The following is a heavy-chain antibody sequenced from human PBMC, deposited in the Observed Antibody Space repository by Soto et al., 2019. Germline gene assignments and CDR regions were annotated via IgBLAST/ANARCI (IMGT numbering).Heavy chain of an antibody. CDR2: ISGSGGST. J-gene: IGHJ3*02. Sequence: PGGSLRLSCAASGFTFSSYAMSWVRQAPGKGLEWVSAISGSGGSTYYADSVKGRFTISRDNSKNTLYLQMNSLRAEDTAVYYCANWPRGAAAGTDAFDIWGQGTMVTVSS. CDR3: ANWPRGAAAGTDAFDI. CDR1: GFTFSSYA. D-gene: IGHD6-13*01. V-gene: IGHV3-23*01.